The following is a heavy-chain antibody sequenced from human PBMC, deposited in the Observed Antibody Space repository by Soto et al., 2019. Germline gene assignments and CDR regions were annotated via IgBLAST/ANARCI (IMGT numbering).Heavy chain of an antibody. Sequence: EVQLLESGGGLVQPGGSLRLSCAASGFTFSSYAMSWVRQAPGRGLEWVSAISGSGGSTYYADSVKGRFTISRDNSKNTLYLQMNSLRAEDTAVYYCAKDPSVLLWFGELSHWGQGTLVTVSS. D-gene: IGHD3-10*01. CDR2: ISGSGGST. CDR1: GFTFSSYA. CDR3: AKDPSVLLWFGELSH. J-gene: IGHJ4*02. V-gene: IGHV3-23*01.